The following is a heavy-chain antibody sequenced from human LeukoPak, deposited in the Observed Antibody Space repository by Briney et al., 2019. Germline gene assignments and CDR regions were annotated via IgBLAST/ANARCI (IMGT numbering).Heavy chain of an antibody. D-gene: IGHD6-19*01. CDR1: GIAFSSSW. V-gene: IGHV3-74*01. J-gene: IGHJ4*02. CDR2: INSDATTT. CDR3: ARRRFTNGWYYFDY. Sequence: GGSLRLSCAASGIAFSSSWMHWVRQVPGKGLVWVSRINSDATTTSYADSVKGRFTISRDNAKNTLYLQMNSLRVEDTAVYYCARRRFTNGWYYFDYWGQGTLVTVSS.